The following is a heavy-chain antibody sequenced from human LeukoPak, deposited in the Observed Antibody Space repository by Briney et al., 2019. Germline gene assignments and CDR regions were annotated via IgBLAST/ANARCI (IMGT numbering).Heavy chain of an antibody. CDR2: ISSSSSYI. D-gene: IGHD6-13*01. V-gene: IGHV3-21*01. CDR1: GFTFSSYS. J-gene: IGHJ4*02. Sequence: GGSLRLSCAASGFTFSSYSMNWVRQAPGKGLEWVSSISSSSSYIYYAGSVKGRFTISRDNAKNSLYLQMNSLRAEDTAVYYCARELGLAAAPCDYWGQGTLVTVSS. CDR3: ARELGLAAAPCDY.